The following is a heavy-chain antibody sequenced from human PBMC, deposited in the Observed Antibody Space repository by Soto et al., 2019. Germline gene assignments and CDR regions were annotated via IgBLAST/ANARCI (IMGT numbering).Heavy chain of an antibody. CDR2: IYYSGST. V-gene: IGHV4-31*03. CDR1: GGSISSGGYY. Sequence: SETLSLTCTVSGGSISSGGYYWSWIRQHPGKGLEWIGYIYYSGSTYYNPSLKSRVTISVDTSKNQFSLKLSSVTAADTAVYYCERDSGYGLYYDYWSQGTLVTVSS. CDR3: ERDSGYGLYYDY. D-gene: IGHD5-18*01. J-gene: IGHJ4*02.